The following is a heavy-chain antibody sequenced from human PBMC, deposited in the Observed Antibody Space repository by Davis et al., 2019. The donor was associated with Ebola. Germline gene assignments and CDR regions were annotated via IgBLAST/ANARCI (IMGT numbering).Heavy chain of an antibody. V-gene: IGHV3-74*01. Sequence: PGGSLRLSCAASAFTFSNYWMYWVRQAPGEGLMCVSRINSDGTFTTYADSVKGRFTISRDNAKSTLYLQMNSLTAEDTAVYYCGRTTYGAPEYWGQGTLVTVSS. CDR2: INSDGTFT. CDR1: AFTFSNYW. CDR3: GRTTYGAPEY. J-gene: IGHJ4*02. D-gene: IGHD4-17*01.